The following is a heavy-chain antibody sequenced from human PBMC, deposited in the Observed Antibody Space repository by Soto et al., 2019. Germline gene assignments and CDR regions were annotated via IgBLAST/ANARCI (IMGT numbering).Heavy chain of an antibody. CDR3: AKPIAAAGLGGYFDY. CDR1: GFTFSSYA. V-gene: IGHV3-23*01. CDR2: ISGSGGST. D-gene: IGHD6-13*01. Sequence: EVQLLESGGGLVQPGGSLRLSCAASGFTFSSYAMSWVRQAPGKGLEWVSAISGSGGSTYYADSGKGRFTISRDNSKNTLYLQMNSLRAEDTAVYYCAKPIAAAGLGGYFDYWGQGTLVTVSS. J-gene: IGHJ4*02.